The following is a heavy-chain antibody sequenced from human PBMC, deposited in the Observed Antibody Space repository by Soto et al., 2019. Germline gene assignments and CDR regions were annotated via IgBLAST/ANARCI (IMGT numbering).Heavy chain of an antibody. D-gene: IGHD6-6*01. Sequence: EVQLLESGGGLVQPGESLRLSCAASGFTFSSYAMSWVRQAPGKGLEWVSVISGSDDSTYYADSVKGRFTISRDNSKNTLYLQMNSLRAEDTAVYYCAKRSSPSPFDYWGQGTLVTVSS. CDR1: GFTFSSYA. CDR2: ISGSDDST. V-gene: IGHV3-23*01. J-gene: IGHJ4*02. CDR3: AKRSSPSPFDY.